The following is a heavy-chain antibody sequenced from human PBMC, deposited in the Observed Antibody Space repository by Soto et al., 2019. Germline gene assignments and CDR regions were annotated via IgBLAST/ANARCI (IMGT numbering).Heavy chain of an antibody. J-gene: IGHJ6*02. CDR1: GFTFSSYA. V-gene: IGHV3-30-3*01. D-gene: IGHD6-19*01. Sequence: GGSLRLSCAASGFTFSSYAMHWVRQAPGKGLEWVAVISYDGSNKYYADSVKGRFTISRDNSKNTLYLQMNSLRAEDTAVYYCARVPGKVSGWPEYYYYGMDVWGQGTTVTVSS. CDR2: ISYDGSNK. CDR3: ARVPGKVSGWPEYYYYGMDV.